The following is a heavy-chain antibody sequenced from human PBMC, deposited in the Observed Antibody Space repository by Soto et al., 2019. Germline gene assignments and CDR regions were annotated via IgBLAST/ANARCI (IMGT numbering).Heavy chain of an antibody. CDR3: ERGLKYYFKPGVFDI. Sequence: EVQLVESGGGLEQHGGSLRLSCAASGFTLSSSEMNWVRQAPGKGLEWVSYVGSSGNTKYYADSVKGRFTISRDNAKNSLYLQMNSLRAEDTAVYYCERGLKYYFKPGVFDIWGQGTMVTVSS. J-gene: IGHJ3*02. CDR2: VGSSGNTK. CDR1: GFTLSSSE. D-gene: IGHD1-26*01. V-gene: IGHV3-48*03.